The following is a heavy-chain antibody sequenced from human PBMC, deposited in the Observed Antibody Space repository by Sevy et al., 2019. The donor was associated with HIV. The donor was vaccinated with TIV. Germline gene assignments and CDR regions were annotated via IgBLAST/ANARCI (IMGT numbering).Heavy chain of an antibody. V-gene: IGHV4-61*01. D-gene: IGHD5-18*01. CDR3: ARRRTALVAGHYYGLDV. CDR1: GDSVSSGSYH. CDR2: MYYYGNT. J-gene: IGHJ6*02. Sequence: SETLSLTCTVSGDSVSSGSYHWSWIRQPPGKGLEWIGYMYYYGNTNLNPSLRSRVTMSVDTSENQFSLKLSSLTAADTAVYYCARRRTALVAGHYYGLDVWGQGTTVTVSS.